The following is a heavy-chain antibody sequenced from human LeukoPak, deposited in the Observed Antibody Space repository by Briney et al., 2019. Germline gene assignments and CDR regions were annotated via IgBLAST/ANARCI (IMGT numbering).Heavy chain of an antibody. CDR3: ASPAFVSYSSSWQPFDY. V-gene: IGHV1-46*01. Sequence: ASVKVSCKASGYTFTSYYMHWVRQAPGQGLEWMGIINPSGGSTSYAQKFQGRVTMTRDTSTSTVYMELSSLRSEDTAVYYCASPAFVSYSSSWQPFDYWGQGTLVTVSS. CDR1: GYTFTSYY. D-gene: IGHD6-13*01. CDR2: INPSGGST. J-gene: IGHJ4*02.